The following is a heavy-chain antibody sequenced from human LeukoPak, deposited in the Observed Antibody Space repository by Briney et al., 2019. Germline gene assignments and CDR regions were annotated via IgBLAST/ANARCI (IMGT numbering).Heavy chain of an antibody. D-gene: IGHD3-10*01. CDR1: GGSISSYY. V-gene: IGHV4-34*01. CDR3: ARRLWFGEYYFDY. Sequence: SETLSLTCTVSGGSISSYYWSWIRQPPGKGLEWIGEINHSGSTNYNPSLKSRVTISVDTSKNQFSLKLSSVTAADTAVYYCARRLWFGEYYFDYWGQGTLVTVSS. CDR2: INHSGST. J-gene: IGHJ4*02.